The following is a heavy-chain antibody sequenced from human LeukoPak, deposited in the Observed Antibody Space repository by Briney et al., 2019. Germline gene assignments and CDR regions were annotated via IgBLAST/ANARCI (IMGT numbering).Heavy chain of an antibody. Sequence: GGPLQISCQGSGTSLTNYWIGWGRQLPGKGLEWMGTIYSDDSDTRYSPSFQGQVTISADKSISTAYLQWSSLKASDTAMYYCARIGLLNDFWSGYFDYWGQGTLVTVPS. J-gene: IGHJ4*02. V-gene: IGHV5-51*01. CDR3: ARIGLLNDFWSGYFDY. D-gene: IGHD3-3*01. CDR1: GTSLTNYW. CDR2: IYSDDSDT.